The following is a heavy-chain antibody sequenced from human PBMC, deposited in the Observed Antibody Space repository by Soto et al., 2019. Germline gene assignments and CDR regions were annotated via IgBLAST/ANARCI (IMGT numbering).Heavy chain of an antibody. CDR1: GFIFSDYG. V-gene: IGHV3-30*18. CDR2: LSYGAIHT. J-gene: IGHJ6*02. CDR3: AKDRSLGECAVAYSSGMDV. Sequence: VGSLRLSCVGTGFIFSDYGMPWVRQDPRKRLDWVAVLSYGAIHTYYADSVNGRFNICSDNSKDSLDLHITSLSAENTAVYYCAKDRSLGECAVAYSSGMDVSVQRPTV. D-gene: IGHD3-16*01.